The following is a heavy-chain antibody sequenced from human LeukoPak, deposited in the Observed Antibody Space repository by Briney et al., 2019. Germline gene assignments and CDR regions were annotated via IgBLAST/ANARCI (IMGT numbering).Heavy chain of an antibody. Sequence: GGFLRLSCAASGFTFSSYAMSWVRQAPWKGLEWVSEISNSGGSTYYADSVKGRFTISRSKSKNTLYLQMNSLRAEDTAVYYCAKRVFWTPYYFDYWGQGTLVTVSS. J-gene: IGHJ4*02. CDR2: ISNSGGST. CDR1: GFTFSSYA. V-gene: IGHV3-23*01. CDR3: AKRVFWTPYYFDY. D-gene: IGHD3/OR15-3a*01.